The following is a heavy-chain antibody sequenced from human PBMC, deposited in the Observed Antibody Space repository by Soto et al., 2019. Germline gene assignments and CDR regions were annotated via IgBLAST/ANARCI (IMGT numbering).Heavy chain of an antibody. D-gene: IGHD5-18*01. CDR3: GRVRVDKAEGWFDP. J-gene: IGHJ5*02. CDR1: GYSFTSYW. CDR2: IDPSDSYA. Sequence: GESLKISCNASGYSFTSYWISWVRQMPGKGLEWMGRIDPSDSYANYSPSFQGHVTISADKSINTAYLQWSSLKASDTAMYYCGRVRVDKAEGWFDPWGQGTLVTVSS. V-gene: IGHV5-10-1*01.